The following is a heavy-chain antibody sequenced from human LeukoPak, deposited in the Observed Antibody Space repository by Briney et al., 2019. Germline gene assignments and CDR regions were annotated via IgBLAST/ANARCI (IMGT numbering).Heavy chain of an antibody. Sequence: ASVKVSCKTSGYPFTTWEINWVRQAAGQGLEWMGWVHPNGGNTAYAQKFQGRVTMTSDTAISTAYMELSGLTSDDTAVYFCARGPRNDPWGQGTLVIVSS. J-gene: IGHJ5*02. CDR1: GYPFTTWE. D-gene: IGHD1-14*01. CDR2: VHPNGGNT. CDR3: ARGPRNDP. V-gene: IGHV1-8*01.